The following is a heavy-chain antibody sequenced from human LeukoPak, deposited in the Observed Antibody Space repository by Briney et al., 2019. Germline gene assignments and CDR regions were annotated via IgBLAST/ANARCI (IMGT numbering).Heavy chain of an antibody. CDR3: AKDLAIFSGSYYY. J-gene: IGHJ4*02. CDR1: GFTFSSYS. CDR2: ISGSGGST. V-gene: IGHV3-23*01. D-gene: IGHD1-26*01. Sequence: GGSLRLSCAASGFTFSSYSMNWVRQAPGKGLEWVSAISGSGGSTYYADSVKGRFTISRDNSKNTLYLQMNSLRAEDTAVYYCAKDLAIFSGSYYYWGQGTLVTVSS.